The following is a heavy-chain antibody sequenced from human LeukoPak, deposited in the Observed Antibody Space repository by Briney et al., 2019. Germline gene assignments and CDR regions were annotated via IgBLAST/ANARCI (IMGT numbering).Heavy chain of an antibody. V-gene: IGHV3-74*01. CDR1: GFTFSSYW. J-gene: IGHJ4*02. CDR2: INSDGSST. Sequence: GGSLRFSCAASGFTFSSYWMHWVHQAPGKGLVWVSRINSDGSSTSYADPVKGRFTISRDNAKNTLYLQMNSLRAEDTAVYYCARDLNYEGLFDYWGQGTLVTVSS. D-gene: IGHD4-11*01. CDR3: ARDLNYEGLFDY.